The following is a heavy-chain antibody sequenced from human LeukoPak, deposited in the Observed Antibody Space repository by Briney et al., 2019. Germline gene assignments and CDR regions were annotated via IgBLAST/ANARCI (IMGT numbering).Heavy chain of an antibody. CDR3: AKDPAAAGTTMFDP. J-gene: IGHJ5*02. CDR2: ISGSGGST. CDR1: GFTFSSYA. D-gene: IGHD6-13*01. V-gene: IGHV3-23*01. Sequence: GGPLRLSCAASGFTFSSYAMSWVRQAPGKGLEWVSAISGSGGSTYYADSVKGRFTISRDNSKNTLYLQMNSLRAEDTAVYYCAKDPAAAGTTMFDPWGQGTLVTVSS.